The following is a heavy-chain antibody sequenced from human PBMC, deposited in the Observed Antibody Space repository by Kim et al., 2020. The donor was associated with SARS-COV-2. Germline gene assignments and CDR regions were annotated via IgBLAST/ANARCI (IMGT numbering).Heavy chain of an antibody. CDR2: K. V-gene: IGHV3-7*01. J-gene: IGHJ4*02. CDR3: ARVTRSSGYCY. D-gene: IGHD3-22*01. Sequence: KYYVDSVKGRFTISRDNAKNSLYLQMNSLRAEDTAVYYCARVTRSSGYCYWGQGTLVTVSS.